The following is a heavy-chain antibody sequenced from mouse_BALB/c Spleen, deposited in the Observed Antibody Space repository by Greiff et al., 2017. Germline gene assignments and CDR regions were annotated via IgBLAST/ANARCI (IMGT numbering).Heavy chain of an antibody. CDR3: ARRWLLPGDYAMDD. Sequence: VKLMESGPGLVAPSQSLSITCTVSGFSLTGYGVNWVRQPPGKGLEWLGMIWGDGSTDYNSALNSRLRISKDNSKSQVFLKMNSLQTDDTARYYCARRWLLPGDYAMDDWGQGTSVTVSS. CDR2: IWGDGST. J-gene: IGHJ4*01. D-gene: IGHD2-3*01. CDR1: GFSLTGYG. V-gene: IGHV2-6-7*01.